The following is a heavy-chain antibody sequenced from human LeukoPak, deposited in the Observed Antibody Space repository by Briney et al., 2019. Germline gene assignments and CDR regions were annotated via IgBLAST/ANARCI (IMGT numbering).Heavy chain of an antibody. CDR3: AKGRQWARYFDY. CDR2: ISGSGGST. V-gene: IGHV3-23*01. CDR1: GFTFSIYA. D-gene: IGHD2-8*01. J-gene: IGHJ4*02. Sequence: GGSLRLSCAASGFTFSIYAMSWVRQAPGKGLEWVSAISGSGGSTYYADSVKGRFTISRDNSKNTLYLQMNSLRAEDTAVYYCAKGRQWARYFDYWGQRTLVTVSS.